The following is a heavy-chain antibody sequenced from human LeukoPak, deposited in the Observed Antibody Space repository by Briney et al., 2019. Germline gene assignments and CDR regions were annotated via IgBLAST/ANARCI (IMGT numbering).Heavy chain of an antibody. J-gene: IGHJ4*02. CDR2: INHSGST. CDR1: GGSFSGYY. Sequence: SETLSLACAVYGGSFSGYYWSWIRQPPGKGLEWIGEINHSGSTNYNPSLKSRVTISVDTSKNQFSLKLSSVTAADTAVYYCARDRLHYGEYEKTFDYWGQGTLVSVSS. V-gene: IGHV4-34*01. CDR3: ARDRLHYGEYEKTFDY. D-gene: IGHD4-17*01.